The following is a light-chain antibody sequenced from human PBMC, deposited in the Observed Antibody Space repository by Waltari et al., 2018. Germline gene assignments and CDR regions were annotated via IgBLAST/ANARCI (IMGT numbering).Light chain of an antibody. CDR1: QSVSSTY. CDR2: AAS. CDR3: QQYNNWPPLYT. Sequence: EIVLTQFPGTLSLSPGERATLSCRASQSVSSTYLAWYQQKPGQAPRLLIYAASSRATGTPDRFSGSGSGTDFTLTISDLQPEDFAVYYCQQYNNWPPLYTFGQGTKLDIK. V-gene: IGKV3-20*01. J-gene: IGKJ2*01.